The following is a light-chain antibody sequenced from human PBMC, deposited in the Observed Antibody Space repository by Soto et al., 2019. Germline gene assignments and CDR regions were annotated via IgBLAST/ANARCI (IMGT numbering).Light chain of an antibody. CDR2: GNS. V-gene: IGLV1-40*01. Sequence: QSALTQPPSVSGAPGQRVTISCTGSSSNIGAGYDVHWYQQLPGTAPKLLIYGNSSRPSGVPDRFSGSKSGTSASLAITGLQAEDEADYYCQSYDSSLSGSEVFGTGTKVTVL. CDR3: QSYDSSLSGSEV. CDR1: SSNIGAGYD. J-gene: IGLJ1*01.